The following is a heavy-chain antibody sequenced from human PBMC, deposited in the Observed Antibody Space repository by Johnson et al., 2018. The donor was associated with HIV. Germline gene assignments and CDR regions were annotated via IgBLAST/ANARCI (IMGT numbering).Heavy chain of an antibody. CDR2: ISYDGSNK. CDR3: AREGGALDAFDI. Sequence: QMQLVESGGGVVQPGRSLRLSCAASGFTFSSYAMHWVRQAPGKGLEWVAVISYDGSNKYYAASVKGRFTISRDNSKNSLYLQMNSLRAGDTAVYYCAREGGALDAFDIWGQGTMVTVSS. V-gene: IGHV3-30-3*01. CDR1: GFTFSSYA. D-gene: IGHD1-26*01. J-gene: IGHJ3*02.